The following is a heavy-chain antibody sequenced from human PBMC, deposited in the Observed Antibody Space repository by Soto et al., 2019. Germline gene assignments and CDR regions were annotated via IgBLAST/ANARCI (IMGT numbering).Heavy chain of an antibody. Sequence: PSETLSLTCTVSGGSVTTGSYYWSWIRQPPGKGLEWIGYVYYSGSTNYNPSLKSRVTISADTSKNQFSLKLNSLTPAHTAVYFCARGSKYAWSFDFWGQGTMVTVSS. CDR3: ARGSKYAWSFDF. V-gene: IGHV4-61*01. CDR2: VYYSGST. CDR1: GGSVTTGSYY. J-gene: IGHJ3*01.